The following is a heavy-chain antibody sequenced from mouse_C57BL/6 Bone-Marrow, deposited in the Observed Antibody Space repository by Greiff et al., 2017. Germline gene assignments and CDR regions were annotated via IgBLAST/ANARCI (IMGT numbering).Heavy chain of an antibody. Sequence: EVQLQQSGAELVRPGASVKLSCTASGFNIKDYYMHWVKQRPEQGLEWLGRIDPEDGDTEYAPKFQGKATVTADTSSNTAYLQHSSLTSEDTAFYYCSYGSSYFDYWGQGTTLTVSS. CDR3: SYGSSYFDY. CDR1: GFNIKDYY. D-gene: IGHD1-1*01. J-gene: IGHJ2*01. CDR2: IDPEDGDT. V-gene: IGHV14-1*01.